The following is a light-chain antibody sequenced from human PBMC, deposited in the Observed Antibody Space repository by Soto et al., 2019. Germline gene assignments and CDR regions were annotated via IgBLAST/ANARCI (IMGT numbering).Light chain of an antibody. V-gene: IGLV2-23*01. J-gene: IGLJ2*01. Sequence: QSALTQPASVSGSPGQSITISCTGTSSDVGSYNLVSWYQQHPGKAPKLMIYEGSKRPSGVSNRFSGSKSGNTASLTISGLWAEDAADYNCCSYAGSNVVFGGGTKLTVL. CDR1: SSDVGSYNL. CDR3: CSYAGSNVV. CDR2: EGS.